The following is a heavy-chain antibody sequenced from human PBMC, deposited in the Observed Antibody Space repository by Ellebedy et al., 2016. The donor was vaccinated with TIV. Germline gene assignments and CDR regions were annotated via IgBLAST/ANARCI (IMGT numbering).Heavy chain of an antibody. V-gene: IGHV4-34*01. CDR3: ASGGSDI. J-gene: IGHJ3*02. Sequence: SETLSLXXAVYGGSFSGYYWSWIRQPPGKGLEWIGEINHSGSTNYNPSLKGRVTISVDTSKKQLSLKLSSVTAADTAVYYCASGGSDIWGQGTMVTVSS. CDR1: GGSFSGYY. CDR2: INHSGST.